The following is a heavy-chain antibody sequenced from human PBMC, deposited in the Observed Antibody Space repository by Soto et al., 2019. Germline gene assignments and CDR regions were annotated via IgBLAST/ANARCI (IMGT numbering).Heavy chain of an antibody. V-gene: IGHV3-23*01. CDR2: ISGSGGST. J-gene: IGHJ4*02. D-gene: IGHD5-18*01. CDR1: GFTFGSYA. Sequence: GGSLRLSCAASGFTFGSYAMSWVRQAPGKGLEWVSAISGSGGSTYYADSVKGRFTISRDNSKNTLFLQMNSLRAEDTAVYYCAKGGVAGYSYGFDYWGQGTLVTVSS. CDR3: AKGGVAGYSYGFDY.